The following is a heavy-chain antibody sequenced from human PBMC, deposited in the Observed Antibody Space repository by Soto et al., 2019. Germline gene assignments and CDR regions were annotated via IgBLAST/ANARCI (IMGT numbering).Heavy chain of an antibody. V-gene: IGHV4-39*01. CDR1: RGSISSSNYY. J-gene: IGHJ6*02. D-gene: IGHD2-2*01. Sequence: SDTLSLTCSVPRGSISSSNYYWGWIREPPGKGLEWIGSIYYSGNTYYNPSLKSRVTMSVDTSKNQFSLKLSSVTAADTAVYYCARLGGYCSTTGCYGYYAMDVWGQGTTVT. CDR2: IYYSGNT. CDR3: ARLGGYCSTTGCYGYYAMDV.